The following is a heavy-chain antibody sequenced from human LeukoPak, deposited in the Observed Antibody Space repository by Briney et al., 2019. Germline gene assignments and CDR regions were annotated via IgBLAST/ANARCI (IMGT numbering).Heavy chain of an antibody. V-gene: IGHV4-59*11. CDR2: IYYSGST. CDR1: GGSISSHY. Sequence: SETLSLTCPVSGGSISSHYWSWIRQPPGKGLEWIGYIYYSGSTNDNPSLKSRVTISVDTSKNQFSLKLSSVSAADTAVYYCERGGPRKDFDWFVIDYWGQGTLVSVSS. D-gene: IGHD3-9*01. J-gene: IGHJ4*02. CDR3: ERGGPRKDFDWFVIDY.